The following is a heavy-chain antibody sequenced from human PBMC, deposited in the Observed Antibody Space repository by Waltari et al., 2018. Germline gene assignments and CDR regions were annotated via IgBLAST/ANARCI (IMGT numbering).Heavy chain of an antibody. CDR1: GCSISRSSYY. Sequence: QLQLQESGPGLVKPSETLSLTCTVSGCSISRSSYYWGRTRQPPGKGLEWLGSIYYSGSTYYNPSLKSRVTISVDTSKNQFSLKLSSVTAADTAVYYCASTVYYDSSGWTYYFDYWGQGTLVTVSS. D-gene: IGHD3-22*01. V-gene: IGHV4-39*01. CDR2: IYYSGST. J-gene: IGHJ4*02. CDR3: ASTVYYDSSGWTYYFDY.